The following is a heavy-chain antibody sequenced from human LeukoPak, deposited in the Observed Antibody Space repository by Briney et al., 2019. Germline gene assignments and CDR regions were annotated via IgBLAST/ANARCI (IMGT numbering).Heavy chain of an antibody. CDR1: GGTFSSYA. V-gene: IGHV1-69*04. CDR3: AREPSVAAPDQTGAY. Sequence: GASVKVSCKASGGTFSSYAIGWVRQAPGQGLEWMGRIIPILDIGNYAPKFQGRVTITADKSTGTAYLEVTSLKSDDTAVYYCAREPSVAAPDQTGAYWGQGTLVTVSS. J-gene: IGHJ4*02. CDR2: IIPILDIG. D-gene: IGHD6-13*01.